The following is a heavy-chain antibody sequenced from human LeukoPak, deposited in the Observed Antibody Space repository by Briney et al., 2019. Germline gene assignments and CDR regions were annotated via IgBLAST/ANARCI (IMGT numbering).Heavy chain of an antibody. Sequence: SETLSLTCAVYGGSFSGYYGTWIRQPPGKGLEWVGEINHSGSTNYNPSLKSRVTISVNTYKNQFPLKLSSMTAADTAVYYCARRSLASTALDIVSTIFPQSCYYYDYIDVWGKGTTVTVSS. J-gene: IGHJ6*03. CDR1: GGSFSGYY. CDR3: ARRSLASTALDIVSTIFPQSCYYYDYIDV. CDR2: INHSGST. V-gene: IGHV4-34*01. D-gene: IGHD5/OR15-5a*01.